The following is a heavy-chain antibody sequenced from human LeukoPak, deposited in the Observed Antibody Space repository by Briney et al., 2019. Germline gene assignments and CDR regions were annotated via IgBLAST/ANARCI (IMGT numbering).Heavy chain of an antibody. CDR2: ISSSGTST. V-gene: IGHV3-23*01. J-gene: IGHJ6*03. D-gene: IGHD2-15*01. Sequence: GGSLRLSCVASGFNFSNFAMTWVRQTPGKGLEWVSEISSSGTSTYYAASVKGRFAISRDNSKTTLYLQLSSLTDDDTAVYFCANDSWGGGNCMDVWGKGTTVIVSS. CDR1: GFNFSNFA. CDR3: ANDSWGGGNCMDV.